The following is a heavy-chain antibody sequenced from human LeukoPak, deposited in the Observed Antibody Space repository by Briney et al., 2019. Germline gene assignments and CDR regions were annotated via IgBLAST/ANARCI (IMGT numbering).Heavy chain of an antibody. Sequence: GGSLRLSCAASGFTFSNYATSWVRQAPGKGLEWVSGFSGSAGTTHYADSVKGRFTISRDNSKNTLYLQMNSLRAEDTVVYYCAKTAIILVRGVSYFDSWGQGTLVTVSS. J-gene: IGHJ4*02. CDR2: FSGSAGTT. V-gene: IGHV3-23*01. CDR1: GFTFSNYA. CDR3: AKTAIILVRGVSYFDS. D-gene: IGHD3-10*01.